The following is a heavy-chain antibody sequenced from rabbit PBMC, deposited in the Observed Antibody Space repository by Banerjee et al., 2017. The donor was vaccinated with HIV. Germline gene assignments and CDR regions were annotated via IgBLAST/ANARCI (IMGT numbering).Heavy chain of an antibody. J-gene: IGHJ4*01. Sequence: QSLEESGGDLVKPEGSLTLTCTASGFSFSSSYYMCWVRQAPGKGLEWIACIASNRDNRWYASWANGRFTISKSTSLNTVTLQMTSLTAADTATYFCARGDNGGFHLWGPGTLVTVS. D-gene: IGHD3-1*01. V-gene: IGHV1S40*01. CDR1: GFSFSSSYY. CDR3: ARGDNGGFHL. CDR2: IASNRDNR.